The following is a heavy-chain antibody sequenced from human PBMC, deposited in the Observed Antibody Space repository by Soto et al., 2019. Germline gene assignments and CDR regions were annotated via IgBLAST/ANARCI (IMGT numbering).Heavy chain of an antibody. D-gene: IGHD3-22*01. J-gene: IGHJ4*02. CDR1: GYSFAGYW. Sequence: GESLKISFKGSGYSFAGYWITWVRQKPVKGLEWMGRIDPSDSQTYYSPSFRGHVTISVTKSITTVFLQWSSLRASDTAMYYCARQIYDSDTGPNFQYYFDSWGQGTPVTVSS. V-gene: IGHV5-10-1*01. CDR3: ARQIYDSDTGPNFQYYFDS. CDR2: IDPSDSQT.